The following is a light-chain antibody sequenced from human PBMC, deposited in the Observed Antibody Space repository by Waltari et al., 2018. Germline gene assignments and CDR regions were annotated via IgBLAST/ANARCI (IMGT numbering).Light chain of an antibody. Sequence: QSALTQPPSASGSPGQSVTISCTGTSSDVGRYNYVSWYQQHPGKAPKLIIYEVTKRPSGVPDRFSGSKSGNTASLTVSVLQAEDEADYYCSSFSDTNPFVFGTGTKVTVL. CDR2: EVT. J-gene: IGLJ1*01. V-gene: IGLV2-8*01. CDR1: SSDVGRYNY. CDR3: SSFSDTNPFV.